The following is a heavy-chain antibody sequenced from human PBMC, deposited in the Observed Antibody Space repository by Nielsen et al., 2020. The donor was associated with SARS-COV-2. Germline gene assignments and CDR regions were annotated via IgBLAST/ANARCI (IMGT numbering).Heavy chain of an antibody. CDR3: AKDPVYSSSWYEGYFQH. D-gene: IGHD6-13*01. CDR1: GFTFSSYG. CDR2: ISYDGSNK. Sequence: GESLKISCAASGFTFSSYGMHWVRQAPGKGLEWVAVISYDGSNKYYADSVKGRLTISRDNSKNTLYLQMNSLRAEDTAVYYCAKDPVYSSSWYEGYFQHWGQGTLVTVSS. J-gene: IGHJ1*01. V-gene: IGHV3-30*18.